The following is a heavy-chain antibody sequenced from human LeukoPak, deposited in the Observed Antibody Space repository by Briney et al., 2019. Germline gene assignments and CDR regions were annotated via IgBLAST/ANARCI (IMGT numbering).Heavy chain of an antibody. D-gene: IGHD4-17*01. J-gene: IGHJ5*02. Sequence: GESLKISCKGSGYSFTSYWFGWVRQMPGKGLGWIGIIYPGDSDTRYSPSFQGQVTISADKSISTAYLQWSSLKASDTAMYYCARHPDERDGDYGYFDPWGQGTLVTVSS. CDR1: GYSFTSYW. CDR3: ARHPDERDGDYGYFDP. V-gene: IGHV5-51*01. CDR2: IYPGDSDT.